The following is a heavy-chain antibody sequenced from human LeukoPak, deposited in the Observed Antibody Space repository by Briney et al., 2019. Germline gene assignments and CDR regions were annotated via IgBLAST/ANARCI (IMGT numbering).Heavy chain of an antibody. CDR3: ARGIQQLGRLFDS. CDR2: ISSDGGNT. V-gene: IGHV3-30*14. CDR1: GVSFSSHA. Sequence: GGSLRLSCAASGVSFSSHARHCVRQAPGKGLEWVAVISSDGGNTFYADSVRGRFTISRDPSQKTLYLQMTRLRAADTDVYFCARGIQQLGRLFDSWGQGNQVTVSS. D-gene: IGHD6-13*01. J-gene: IGHJ4*02.